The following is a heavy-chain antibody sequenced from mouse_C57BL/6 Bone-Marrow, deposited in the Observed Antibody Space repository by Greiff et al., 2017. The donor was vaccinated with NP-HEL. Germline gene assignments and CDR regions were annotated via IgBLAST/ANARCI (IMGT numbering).Heavy chain of an antibody. CDR1: GFSLTSYA. V-gene: IGHV2-9-1*01. J-gene: IGHJ4*01. CDR3: ARNNPPNYGSFYAMDY. Sequence: VKLMESGPGLVAPSQSLSITCTVSGFSLTSYAISWVRQPPGKGLEWLGVIWTGGGTNYNSALKSRLSISKDNSKSQVFLKMNSLQTDDTARYYCARNNPPNYGSFYAMDYWGQGTSVTVSS. D-gene: IGHD1-1*01. CDR2: IWTGGGT.